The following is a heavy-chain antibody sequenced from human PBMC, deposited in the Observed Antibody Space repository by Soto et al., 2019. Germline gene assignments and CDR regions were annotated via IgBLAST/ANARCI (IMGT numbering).Heavy chain of an antibody. CDR1: GGSFSGYY. CDR3: ARGKPIFGVVDYGMDV. D-gene: IGHD3-3*01. Sequence: QVQLQQWGAGLLKPSETLSLTCAVYGGSFSGYYWSWIRQPPGKGLEWIGEINHSGSTNYNPSLKSRVTISVDTSKNQFSLKLSSVTAADTAVYYCARGKPIFGVVDYGMDVWGQGPTVTVSS. CDR2: INHSGST. V-gene: IGHV4-34*01. J-gene: IGHJ6*02.